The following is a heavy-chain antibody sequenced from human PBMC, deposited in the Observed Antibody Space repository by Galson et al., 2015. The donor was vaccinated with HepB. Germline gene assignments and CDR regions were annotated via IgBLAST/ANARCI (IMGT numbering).Heavy chain of an antibody. V-gene: IGHV5-10-1*01. CDR2: IDPSDSYT. J-gene: IGHJ4*02. Sequence: QSGAEVKKPGESLRISCKGSGYSFTSYWISWVRQMPGKGLEWMGRIDPSDSYTNYSPSFQGHVTISADKSISTAYLQWSSLKASDTAMYYCASEPLDPQLPALWDYWGQGTLATVSS. CDR1: GYSFTSYW. CDR3: ASEPLDPQLPALWDY. D-gene: IGHD3-10*01.